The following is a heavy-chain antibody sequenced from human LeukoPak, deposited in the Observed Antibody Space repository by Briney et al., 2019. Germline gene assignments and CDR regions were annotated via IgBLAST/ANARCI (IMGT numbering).Heavy chain of an antibody. J-gene: IGHJ6*02. V-gene: IGHV3-23*01. D-gene: IGHD4-17*01. CDR2: ISGSGAST. Sequence: PTGGSLRLSCAASGFTFTTYAMSWVRQAPGKGLEWVSAISGSGASTYYADSVKGRFTISRDNSKNTLYLQMNSLRAEDTAIYFCAKADFQDPTVTTDYYYYGMDVWGQGTTVTVSS. CDR1: GFTFTTYA. CDR3: AKADFQDPTVTTDYYYYGMDV.